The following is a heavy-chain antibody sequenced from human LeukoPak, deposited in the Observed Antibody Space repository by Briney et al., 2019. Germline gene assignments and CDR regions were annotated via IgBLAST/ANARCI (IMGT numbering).Heavy chain of an antibody. V-gene: IGHV3-23*01. D-gene: IGHD1-26*01. CDR2: ISGSGGST. Sequence: GGSLRLSCAASGFTFSSYAMSWVRQVPGKGLEWVSAISGSGGSTYYADSVKGRFTISRDNSKNTLNLQMNSLRAEDTAVYYCAKASLQWELPYFDYWGQGTLVTVSS. CDR3: AKASLQWELPYFDY. J-gene: IGHJ4*02. CDR1: GFTFSSYA.